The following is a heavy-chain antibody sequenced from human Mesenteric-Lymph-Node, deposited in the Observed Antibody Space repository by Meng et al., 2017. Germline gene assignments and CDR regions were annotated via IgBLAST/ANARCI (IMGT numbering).Heavy chain of an antibody. D-gene: IGHD3-10*01. V-gene: IGHV3-33*01. CDR3: ARDRYGSGSWSLDYYYGMDV. CDR2: IWYDGSNK. CDR1: GFTFSSYG. J-gene: IGHJ6*02. Sequence: GGSLRLSCAASGFTFSSYGMHWVRQAPGKGLEWVAVIWYDGSNKYYADSVKGRFTISRDNSKNTLYLQMNSLRAEDTAVYYCARDRYGSGSWSLDYYYGMDVWGQGTTVTVSS.